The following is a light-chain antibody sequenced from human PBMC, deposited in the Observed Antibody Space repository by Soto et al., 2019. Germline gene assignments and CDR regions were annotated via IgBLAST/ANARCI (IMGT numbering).Light chain of an antibody. CDR2: GAS. Sequence: EIVLTQSPGSLSLSPGERATLSCRASQSVDSSFFAWYQQKPGQAPRLLIYGASNRATGIPDRFSGSGSGTDFTLTISRLEPEDFAVYCCQQYVSSLTFGQGTKVEIK. J-gene: IGKJ1*01. CDR1: QSVDSSF. CDR3: QQYVSSLT. V-gene: IGKV3-20*01.